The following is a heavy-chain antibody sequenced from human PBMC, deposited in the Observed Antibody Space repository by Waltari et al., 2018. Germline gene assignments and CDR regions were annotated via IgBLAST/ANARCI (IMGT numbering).Heavy chain of an antibody. J-gene: IGHJ4*02. CDR1: GFGFTKHH. V-gene: IGHV3-74*01. Sequence: EVQLEESVGGLVQPGGSRRLSCEASGFGFTKHHMHWVRQGPGMGMVWGSRISGDGGSTSYADSVKGRFTISRDNSKNTLYLQMNSFRAEDTGIYYCAREGGGFDYTPDYWGQGTLVTVSS. D-gene: IGHD5-12*01. CDR3: AREGGGFDYTPDY. CDR2: ISGDGGST.